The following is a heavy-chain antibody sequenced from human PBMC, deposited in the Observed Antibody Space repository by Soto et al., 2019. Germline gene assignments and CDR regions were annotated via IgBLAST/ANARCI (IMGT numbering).Heavy chain of an antibody. CDR2: IGTTDGT. D-gene: IGHD3-10*01. Sequence: EVQLVESGGRLVQPGGSLRLSCAASGFTVSSNFMSWFRQPPGKGLEWISVIGTTDGTYYAGSVKGRFTISTDNFKNKLYLQMNSLRAEDTAVYFCARDPPGLGSYSYDHWGQGTLVTVSS. J-gene: IGHJ4*02. V-gene: IGHV3-66*01. CDR1: GFTVSSNF. CDR3: ARDPPGLGSYSYDH.